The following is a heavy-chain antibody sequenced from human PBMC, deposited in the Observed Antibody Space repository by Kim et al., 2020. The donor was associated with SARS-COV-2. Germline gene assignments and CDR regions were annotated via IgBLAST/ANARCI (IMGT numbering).Heavy chain of an antibody. Sequence: GGSLRLSCAASGFTFSNYGMHWVRQTAGKGLEWVGVIWYDGSKKYYADSVKGRFTISRDNSRNTLFLQMNSLRAEDTAVYYCARGAGVTTVTYYGMDVWGQGTTVTVSS. CDR1: GFTFSNYG. D-gene: IGHD4-17*01. CDR3: ARGAGVTTVTYYGMDV. J-gene: IGHJ6*02. V-gene: IGHV3-33*01. CDR2: IWYDGSKK.